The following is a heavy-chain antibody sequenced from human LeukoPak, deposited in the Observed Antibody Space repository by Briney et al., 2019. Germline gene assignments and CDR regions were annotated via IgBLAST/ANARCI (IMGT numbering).Heavy chain of an antibody. V-gene: IGHV4-39*01. CDR1: GGSISSTSEY. CDR3: AKAGVRYFDSSGLYAFDF. D-gene: IGHD3-22*01. Sequence: SEPLSLTCAVSGGSISSTSEYWAWIRQPPGRGLGWFGTICYSGSTYHNPSLKSRVTLSVDTSRNQFSLRLSSVDAADTAVYYCAKAGVRYFDSSGLYAFDFWGQGTTVTVSS. CDR2: ICYSGST. J-gene: IGHJ3*01.